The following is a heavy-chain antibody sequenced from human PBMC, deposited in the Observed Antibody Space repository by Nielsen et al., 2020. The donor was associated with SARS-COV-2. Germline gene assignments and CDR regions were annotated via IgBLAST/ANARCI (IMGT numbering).Heavy chain of an antibody. Sequence: SVKVSCKASGGTFSSYAISWVRQAPGQGLEWMGGIIPIFGTANYAQKFQGRVTITADESTSTAYMELSSLRSGDTAVYYCARRRDGYNSLDYWGQGTLVTVSS. CDR3: ARRRDGYNSLDY. CDR2: IIPIFGTA. D-gene: IGHD5-24*01. V-gene: IGHV1-69*13. CDR1: GGTFSSYA. J-gene: IGHJ4*02.